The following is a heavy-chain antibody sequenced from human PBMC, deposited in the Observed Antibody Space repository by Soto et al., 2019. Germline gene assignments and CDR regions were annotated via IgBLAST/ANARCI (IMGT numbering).Heavy chain of an antibody. J-gene: IGHJ4*02. Sequence: QPGGSLRLSCAASGFTFSGYWMHWVRQAPGKGLVWVSRIDGDGSRTNYADSVKGRFTISRDNAKNTLYLQMNSLRAEDTAVYYCARELASYNDYWGQGTLVTVSS. CDR1: GFTFSGYW. CDR3: ARELASYNDY. CDR2: IDGDGSRT. V-gene: IGHV3-74*01. D-gene: IGHD1-1*01.